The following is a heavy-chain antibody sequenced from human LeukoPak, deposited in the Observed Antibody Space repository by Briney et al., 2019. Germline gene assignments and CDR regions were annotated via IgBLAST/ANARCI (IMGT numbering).Heavy chain of an antibody. CDR2: IRYDGSNK. D-gene: IGHD3-22*01. Sequence: GGSLRLSCEASRFIFSGYGMHWVRQAPGKGLGWVAFIRYDGSNKYYADSVKGRFTISRENSKNTLYLQMNSLRAEDTAVYYCAEENYDSSGYYGGAHYWGQGTLVTVSS. CDR3: AEENYDSSGYYGGAHY. CDR1: RFIFSGYG. V-gene: IGHV3-30*02. J-gene: IGHJ4*02.